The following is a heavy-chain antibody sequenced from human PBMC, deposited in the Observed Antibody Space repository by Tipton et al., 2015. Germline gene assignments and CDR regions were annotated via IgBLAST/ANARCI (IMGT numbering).Heavy chain of an antibody. CDR1: GFSFSIYT. V-gene: IGHV3-23*01. D-gene: IGHD6-13*01. CDR2: VSGSGGSI. CDR3: AKEGYSSSWYDFDC. Sequence: GSLRLSCAASGFSFSIYTMSWVRQAPGKGLEWVSTVSGSGGSIYQAESVKGRFTISRDNSKNTLFLQMNSLRAEDTAVYYCAKEGYSSSWYDFDCWGQGTLVTVSS. J-gene: IGHJ4*02.